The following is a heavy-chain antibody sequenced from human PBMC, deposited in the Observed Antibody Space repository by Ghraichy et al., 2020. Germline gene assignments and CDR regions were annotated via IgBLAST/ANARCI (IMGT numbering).Heavy chain of an antibody. Sequence: SETLSLTCTVSGGSISSSGFYWGWIRQPPGKGLEWIGSLYYSGNTYYNPSLKGRVTISVDTSKNQFSLKLSSVTAADTAVYYCARPGWLSSGWSEIDYWGQGTLVTVSS. CDR1: GGSISSSGFY. CDR2: LYYSGNT. CDR3: ARPGWLSSGWSEIDY. D-gene: IGHD6-19*01. V-gene: IGHV4-39*01. J-gene: IGHJ4*02.